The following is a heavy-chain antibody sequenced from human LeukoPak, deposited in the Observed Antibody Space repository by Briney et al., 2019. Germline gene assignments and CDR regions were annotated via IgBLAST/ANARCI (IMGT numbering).Heavy chain of an antibody. V-gene: IGHV1-69*05. Sequence: VASVKVSCKASGGTFSSYAISWVRQAPGQGLEWMGGIIPIFGTANYAQKFQGRVTITTDESTSTAYMELSSLGSEDTAVYYCARASIVVVPAATYNWFDPWGQGTLVTVSS. CDR1: GGTFSSYA. J-gene: IGHJ5*02. D-gene: IGHD2-2*01. CDR2: IIPIFGTA. CDR3: ARASIVVVPAATYNWFDP.